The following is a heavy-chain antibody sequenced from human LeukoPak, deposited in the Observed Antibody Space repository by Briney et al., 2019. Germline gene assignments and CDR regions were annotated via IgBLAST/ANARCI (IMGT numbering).Heavy chain of an antibody. V-gene: IGHV3-20*04. CDR2: INWSGVNT. CDR1: GFTFDDYG. J-gene: IGHJ4*02. CDR3: ARLLYDYVWGSYRSYYFDF. Sequence: GGSLRLSCAASGFTFDDYGMSWVRQAPGKGLEWVSGINWSGVNTGYADSVKGRFTISRDNAKNSLYLQMNSLRAEDTAVYYCARLLYDYVWGSYRSYYFDFWGQGTLVTVSS. D-gene: IGHD3-16*02.